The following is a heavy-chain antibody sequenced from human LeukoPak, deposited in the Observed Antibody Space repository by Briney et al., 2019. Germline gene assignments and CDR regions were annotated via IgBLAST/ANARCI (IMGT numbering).Heavy chain of an antibody. Sequence: GGSLRLSCTASGFTFSSLAMTRVRQAPGKGLEWVSTIRSNGDTTYNADSVKGRFTISRDNSKNTLYLELNSLRVEDTATFYCAKGQELDDGVFDSWGQGTMVTVSS. CDR1: GFTFSSLA. J-gene: IGHJ4*02. CDR3: AKGQELDDGVFDS. D-gene: IGHD1-1*01. CDR2: IRSNGDTT. V-gene: IGHV3-23*01.